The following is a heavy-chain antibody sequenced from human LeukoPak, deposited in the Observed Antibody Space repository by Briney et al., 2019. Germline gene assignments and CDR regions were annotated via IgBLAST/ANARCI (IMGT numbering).Heavy chain of an antibody. D-gene: IGHD1-1*01. CDR2: ISSSGSGDNT. CDR3: AKDRVEGVPGDY. J-gene: IGHJ4*02. CDR1: GVTLSTYA. V-gene: IGHV3-23*01. Sequence: GGSLRLSCAASGVTLSTYAMSWARQAPGKGLEWVSGISSSGSGDNTYYADSVKGRFTISRDSSKNTLFLHMNSLRAEDTAVYYCAKDRVEGVPGDYWGQGTLVTVSS.